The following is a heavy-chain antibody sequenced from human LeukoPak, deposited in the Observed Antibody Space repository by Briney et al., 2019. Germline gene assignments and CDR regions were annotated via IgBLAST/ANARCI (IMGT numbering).Heavy chain of an antibody. CDR2: IGSASSYV. D-gene: IGHD6-19*01. J-gene: IGHJ4*02. CDR3: ARDYSSGWPGY. CDR1: GFTVSSNY. Sequence: GGSLRLSCAASGFTVSSNYMNWVRQAPGKGLEWVAFIGSASSYVFYADSVKGRFTISRDNAKNSLHLQMNSLKAEDTAVYYCARDYSSGWPGYWGQGTLVTVSS. V-gene: IGHV3-21*01.